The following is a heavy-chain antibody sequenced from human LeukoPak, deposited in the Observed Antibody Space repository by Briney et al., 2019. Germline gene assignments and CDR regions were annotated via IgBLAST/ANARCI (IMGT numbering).Heavy chain of an antibody. J-gene: IGHJ6*02. Sequence: GGSLRLSCAASGFTFSSYAMSWVRQAPGKGLEWVSSISSSSSYIYYADSVKGRFTISRDNAKNSLYLQMNSLRAEDTAVYYCARDFPRRGRIVVVPAAYYYYYGMDVWGQGTTVTVSS. D-gene: IGHD2-2*01. CDR2: ISSSSSYI. V-gene: IGHV3-21*01. CDR3: ARDFPRRGRIVVVPAAYYYYYGMDV. CDR1: GFTFSSYA.